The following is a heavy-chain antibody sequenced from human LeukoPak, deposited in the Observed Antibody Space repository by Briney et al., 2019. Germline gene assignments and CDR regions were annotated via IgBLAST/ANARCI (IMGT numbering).Heavy chain of an antibody. J-gene: IGHJ4*02. CDR2: IYTRGST. V-gene: IGHV4-4*09. D-gene: IGHD1-26*01. Sequence: PSETLSLTCTVSGGSISSYYWSWIRQPPGKGLEWIGYIYTRGSTNYNPSLKSRVTISVDTSKNQFSLKLSSVTAADTAVYYCARLGRGGATPDYWGQGTLVAVSS. CDR1: GGSISSYY. CDR3: ARLGRGGATPDY.